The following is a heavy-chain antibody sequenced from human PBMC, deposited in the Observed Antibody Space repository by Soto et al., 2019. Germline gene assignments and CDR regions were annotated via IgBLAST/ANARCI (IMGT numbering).Heavy chain of an antibody. Sequence: PSETLSLTCTVSGGSISSGGYYWSWIRQHPGKGLEWIGYIYYSGSTYYNPSLKSRVTISVDTSKNQFSLKLSSVTAADTAVYYCARVRSGYEPLAKGQYYFDYWGQGTLVTVSS. V-gene: IGHV4-31*03. J-gene: IGHJ4*02. CDR1: GGSISSGGYY. CDR2: IYYSGST. D-gene: IGHD5-12*01. CDR3: ARVRSGYEPLAKGQYYFDY.